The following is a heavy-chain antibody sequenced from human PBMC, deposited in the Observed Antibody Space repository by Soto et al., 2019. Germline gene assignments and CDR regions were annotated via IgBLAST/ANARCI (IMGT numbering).Heavy chain of an antibody. CDR2: IVVARGNT. Sequence: SVKFSGKACAFPFTSSAGQWLRQARGQRLEWIGWIVVARGNTNYTQKFQERVTITRDMSTSTAYTELSSLRSEDTAVYSCAAERPTAGFDYWGQGTLVTVSS. CDR1: AFPFTSSA. V-gene: IGHV1-58*01. J-gene: IGHJ4*02. CDR3: AAERPTAGFDY.